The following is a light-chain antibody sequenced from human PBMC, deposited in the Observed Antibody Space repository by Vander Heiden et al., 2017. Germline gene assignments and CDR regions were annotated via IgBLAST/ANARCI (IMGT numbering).Light chain of an antibody. J-gene: IGLJ2*01. CDR3: QAWDVYSVV. CDR2: QDS. Sequence: SYELTQPPSVSVSPGQTASITCSGDKLGDKYACWYQQKPGQSPVLVIYQDSKRPSGIPERFSGSNSGNTATLTISGTQAMDEADYYCQAWDVYSVVFGGGTKLT. CDR1: KLGDKY. V-gene: IGLV3-1*01.